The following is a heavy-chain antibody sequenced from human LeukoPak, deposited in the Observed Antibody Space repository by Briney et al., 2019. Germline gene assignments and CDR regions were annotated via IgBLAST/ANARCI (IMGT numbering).Heavy chain of an antibody. CDR3: ARSYSSLHFDY. Sequence: GASVKVSCKASGYTFTGYYMHWARQAPGQGREWMGWINPNSGGTNYAQKFQGRVTMTRDTSISTAYMELSRLRSDDTAVYYCARSYSSLHFDYWGQGTLVTVSS. CDR1: GYTFTGYY. D-gene: IGHD1-26*01. J-gene: IGHJ4*02. V-gene: IGHV1-2*02. CDR2: INPNSGGT.